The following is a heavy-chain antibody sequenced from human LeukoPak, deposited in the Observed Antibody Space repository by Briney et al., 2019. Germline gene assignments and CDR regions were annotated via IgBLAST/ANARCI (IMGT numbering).Heavy chain of an antibody. Sequence: GGSLRLSCAASGFTFSSYSMNWVRQAPGKGLEWVSSVSSSSSYIYYADSVKGRFTISRDNAKNSLYLQMNSLRAEDTAVYYCARTDGELLSDCWGQGTLVTVSS. V-gene: IGHV3-21*01. CDR2: VSSSSSYI. J-gene: IGHJ4*02. D-gene: IGHD3-10*01. CDR3: ARTDGELLSDC. CDR1: GFTFSSYS.